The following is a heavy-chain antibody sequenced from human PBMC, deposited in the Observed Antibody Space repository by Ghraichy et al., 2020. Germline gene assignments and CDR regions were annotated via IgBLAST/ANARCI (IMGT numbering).Heavy chain of an antibody. CDR3: ARGGGVAVAGSPMDV. CDR2: INSDGSST. CDR1: GFTFSSYW. J-gene: IGHJ6*02. V-gene: IGHV3-74*01. Sequence: GGSLRLSCAASGFTFSSYWMHWVRQVPGKGLVWVSRINSDGSSTSYADSVKGRFTISRDNAKNTLYLQMNSLRAEDTAVYYCARGGGVAVAGSPMDVWGQGTTVTVSS. D-gene: IGHD6-19*01.